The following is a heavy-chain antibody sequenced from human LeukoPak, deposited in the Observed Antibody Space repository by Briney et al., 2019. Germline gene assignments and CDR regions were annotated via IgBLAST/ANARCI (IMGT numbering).Heavy chain of an antibody. J-gene: IGHJ5*02. V-gene: IGHV3-21*01. CDR2: ISSSGSHI. Sequence: PGGSLRLSCAASGFTFSSYSMNWVRQGPGKELEWISSISSSGSHIYYADSVKGRFTISRDNAKNSLDLQMNNLRGEDTAVYYCARGEDTAVVTGGYTWFDPWGQGTLVTVSS. CDR1: GFTFSSYS. CDR3: ARGEDTAVVTGGYTWFDP. D-gene: IGHD5-18*01.